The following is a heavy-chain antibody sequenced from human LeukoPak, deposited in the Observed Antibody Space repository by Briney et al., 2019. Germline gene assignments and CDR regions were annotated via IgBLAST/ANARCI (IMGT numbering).Heavy chain of an antibody. Sequence: GGSLRLSCAASGFTFSGSAMHWVRQASGKGLEWVGRIRSKANSYATAYAASVKGRFTISRDDSKNTAYLQMNSLRAEDTAVYYCARGARKGDDYGGFFDYWGQGTLVTVSS. CDR1: GFTFSGSA. D-gene: IGHD4-23*01. V-gene: IGHV3-73*01. CDR2: IRSKANSYAT. CDR3: ARGARKGDDYGGFFDY. J-gene: IGHJ4*02.